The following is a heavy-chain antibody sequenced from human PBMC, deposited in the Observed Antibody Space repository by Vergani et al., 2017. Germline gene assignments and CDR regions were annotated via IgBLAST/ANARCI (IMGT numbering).Heavy chain of an antibody. CDR2: ISAYNGNT. V-gene: IGHV1-18*01. Sequence: QVQLVQSGAEVKKPGASVKVSCKASGYTFTSYGISWVRQAPGQGLEWMGWISAYNGNTNYAQKLQCRFTMTTDTSTSTAYMELRSLRSDDTAVYYCAIVNSGSYFLNYYYGMDVWGQGTTVTVAS. CDR1: GYTFTSYG. J-gene: IGHJ6*02. D-gene: IGHD3-10*01. CDR3: AIVNSGSYFLNYYYGMDV.